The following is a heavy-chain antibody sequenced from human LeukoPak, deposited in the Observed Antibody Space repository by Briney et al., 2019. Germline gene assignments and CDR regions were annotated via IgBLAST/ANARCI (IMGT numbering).Heavy chain of an antibody. V-gene: IGHV4-34*01. D-gene: IGHD2-15*01. Sequence: PSETLSLTCAVYGGSFSGYYWSWIRQPPGKGLEWIGEINHSGSTNYNPSLKSRVTISVDTSKNQFSLKLSSVTAADTAVYYCARDAADCSGGSCYNWFDPWGQGTLVTVSS. CDR3: ARDAADCSGGSCYNWFDP. J-gene: IGHJ5*02. CDR2: INHSGST. CDR1: GGSFSGYY.